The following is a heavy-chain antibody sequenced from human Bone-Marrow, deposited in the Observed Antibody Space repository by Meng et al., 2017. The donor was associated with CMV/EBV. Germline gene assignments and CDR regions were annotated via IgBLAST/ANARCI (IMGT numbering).Heavy chain of an antibody. D-gene: IGHD6-13*01. V-gene: IGHV3-48*04. CDR2: ISSSSSTI. CDR3: ARLPDSSSSYYYYGMDV. Sequence: GESLKISCAASGFTFSSYSMNWVRQAPGKGLEWVSSISSSSSTIYYADSVKGRFTISRDNAKNSLYLQMNSLRAEDTAVYYCARLPDSSSSYYYYGMDVWGQGTTVTVSS. J-gene: IGHJ6*02. CDR1: GFTFSSYS.